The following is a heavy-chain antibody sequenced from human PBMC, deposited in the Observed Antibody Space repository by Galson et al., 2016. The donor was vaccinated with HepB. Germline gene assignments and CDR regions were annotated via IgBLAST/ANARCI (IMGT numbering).Heavy chain of an antibody. Sequence: ETLSLTCGVYDGSFSTYYWNWIRQPPGKGLEWIGEINHSGTTNYSPSLRSRLKISIDTSMNQFSLKLRSVTAADTALYFCARITRFPDAFDIWGQGTMVTVSS. CDR2: INHSGTT. J-gene: IGHJ3*02. CDR1: DGSFSTYY. CDR3: ARITRFPDAFDI. D-gene: IGHD3-3*01. V-gene: IGHV4-34*01.